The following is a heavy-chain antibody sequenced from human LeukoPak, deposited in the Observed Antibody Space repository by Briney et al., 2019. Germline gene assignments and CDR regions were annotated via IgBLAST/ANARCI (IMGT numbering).Heavy chain of an antibody. CDR3: ARTLWFGEFHTL. CDR1: GGSISSYY. V-gene: IGHV4-59*08. Sequence: SETLSLTCTVSGGSISSYYWSWIRQPPGKGLEWIGYIYYSGSTNYNPSLKSRVTISVDRSKNQFSLKLSSVTAADTAVYYCARTLWFGEFHTLWGQGTLVTVSS. CDR2: IYYSGST. J-gene: IGHJ4*02. D-gene: IGHD3-10*01.